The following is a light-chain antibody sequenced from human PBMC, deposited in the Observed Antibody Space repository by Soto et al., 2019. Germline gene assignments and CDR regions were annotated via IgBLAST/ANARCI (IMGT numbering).Light chain of an antibody. CDR3: QQYNRWPLT. CDR1: QSVRNY. J-gene: IGKJ4*01. V-gene: IGKV3-15*01. CDR2: GAS. Sequence: IVMPQSPDTGSLSPLEGATLSCRASQSVRNYLAWYQQKPGQAPRLLVYGASNRATDMPARFSGSGFGTDFTLTISSLHSEDFAIYYCQQYNRWPLTFGGGTKVDI.